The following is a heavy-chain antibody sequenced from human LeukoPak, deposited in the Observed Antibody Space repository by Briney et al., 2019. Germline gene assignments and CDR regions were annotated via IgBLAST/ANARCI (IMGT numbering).Heavy chain of an antibody. Sequence: SETLSLTCTVSGVSISSYYWSWIRQPAGKGLEWIGRIHTSGNTHFNPSLQSRVTMSVDTSKNQFSLNLSSVTAADTAVYYCARTGYSSGWYADYYYYYYMDVWGKGTTVTVSS. J-gene: IGHJ6*03. CDR2: IHTSGNT. D-gene: IGHD6-19*01. V-gene: IGHV4-4*07. CDR1: GVSISSYY. CDR3: ARTGYSSGWYADYYYYYYMDV.